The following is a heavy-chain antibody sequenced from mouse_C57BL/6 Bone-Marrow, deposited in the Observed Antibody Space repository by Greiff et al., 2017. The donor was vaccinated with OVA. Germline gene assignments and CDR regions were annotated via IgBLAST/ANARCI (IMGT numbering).Heavy chain of an antibody. Sequence: VQLQQSGPELVKPGASVKISCKASGYSFTGYYMNWVKQSPEKSLEWIGEINPSTGGTTYNQKFKAKATLTVDKSSSTAYMQLKSLSSEDSAVYCCARDCDYDEGWAMDYWGQGTSVTVSS. J-gene: IGHJ4*01. D-gene: IGHD2-4*01. V-gene: IGHV1-42*01. CDR3: ARDCDYDEGWAMDY. CDR2: INPSTGGT. CDR1: GYSFTGYY.